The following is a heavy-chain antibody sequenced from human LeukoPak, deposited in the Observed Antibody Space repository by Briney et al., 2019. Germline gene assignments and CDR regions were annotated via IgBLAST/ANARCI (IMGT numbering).Heavy chain of an antibody. CDR1: GGSISSGGYY. D-gene: IGHD2-2*01. Sequence: SETLSLTCTVSGGSISSGGYYWSWIRQHPGKGLEWIGYIYYSGSTYCNPSLKSRVTISVDTSKNQFSLKLSSVTAADTAVYYCAREGSNQLLWRGTFDYWGQGTLVTVSS. J-gene: IGHJ4*02. V-gene: IGHV4-31*03. CDR2: IYYSGST. CDR3: AREGSNQLLWRGTFDY.